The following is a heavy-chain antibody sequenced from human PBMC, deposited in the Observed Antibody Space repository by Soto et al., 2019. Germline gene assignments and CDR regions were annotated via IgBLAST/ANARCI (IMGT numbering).Heavy chain of an antibody. CDR1: GYTFTSYG. V-gene: IGHV1-18*01. D-gene: IGHD3-22*01. J-gene: IGHJ3*02. CDR2: ISAYNGNT. CDR3: ARDREYYDSSGYHDALDI. Sequence: ASVKVSCKASGYTFTSYGISWVRQAPGQGLEWMGWISAYNGNTNYAQKLQGRVTMTTDTSTSTAYMELRSLRSDDTAVYYCARDREYYDSSGYHDALDIWGQGTMVTVSS.